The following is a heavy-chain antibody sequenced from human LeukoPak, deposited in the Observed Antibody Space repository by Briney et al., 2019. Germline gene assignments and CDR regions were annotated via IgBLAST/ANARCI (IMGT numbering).Heavy chain of an antibody. J-gene: IGHJ4*02. V-gene: IGHV5-51*01. CDR2: IFIGDSDT. CDR3: AKSDGYNYDY. CDR1: GYTFSSYW. D-gene: IGHD5-24*01. Sequence: GQSLKIPCKGSGYTFSSYWIGGVRQMPGKGLEWMGIIFIGDSDTRYSPYFEGKVTISADKSISTAFLQWSSLKASDTAVYYCAKSDGYNYDYWGQGTLVTVSS.